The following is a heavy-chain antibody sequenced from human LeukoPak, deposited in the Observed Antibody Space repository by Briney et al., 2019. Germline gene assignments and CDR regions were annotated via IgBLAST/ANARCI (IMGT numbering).Heavy chain of an antibody. CDR1: GFTFSDYY. Sequence: GGSLRLSCAASGFTFSDYYMSWIRQAPGKGLEWVSYISSGGDTIFYADSVKGRFTISRDNAKNSLYLQVNSLRAEDTAGYYCARVVYCSGGSCHIFAFDIWGQGTMVTVSA. D-gene: IGHD2-15*01. CDR2: ISSGGDTI. J-gene: IGHJ3*02. V-gene: IGHV3-11*01. CDR3: ARVVYCSGGSCHIFAFDI.